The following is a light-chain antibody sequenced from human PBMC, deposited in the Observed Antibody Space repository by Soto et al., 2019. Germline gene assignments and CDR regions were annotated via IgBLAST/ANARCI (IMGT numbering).Light chain of an antibody. CDR2: EVS. CDR3: CSYAGSSTVV. CDR1: SSDVGSYNL. Sequence: QSALTQPASVSGSPGQSITISCTGTSSDVGSYNLVSWYQQHPGKAPKLMIYEVSKRPSGVSNRFSGSKSGNTASLTISGLQAEDEAEYYCCSYAGSSTVVFGTGTKLTVL. V-gene: IGLV2-23*02. J-gene: IGLJ1*01.